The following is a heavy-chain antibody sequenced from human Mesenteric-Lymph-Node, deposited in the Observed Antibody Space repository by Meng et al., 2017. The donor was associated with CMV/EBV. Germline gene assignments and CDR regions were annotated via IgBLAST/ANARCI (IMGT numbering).Heavy chain of an antibody. D-gene: IGHD3-9*01. CDR1: GGTFSSYA. CDR2: IIPIFGTA. CDR3: AGYDILTGSGWVDY. V-gene: IGHV1-69*06. J-gene: IGHJ4*02. Sequence: KASGGTFSSYAISWVRQAPGPGLEWMGGIIPIFGTANYAQKFQGRVTITADKSTSTAYMELSSLRSEDTAVYYCAGYDILTGSGWVDYWGQGTLVTVSS.